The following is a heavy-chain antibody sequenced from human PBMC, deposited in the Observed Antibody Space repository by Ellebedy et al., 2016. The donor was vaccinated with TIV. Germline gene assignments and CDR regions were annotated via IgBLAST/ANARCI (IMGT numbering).Heavy chain of an antibody. CDR2: ISPYNGNT. Sequence: ASVKVSCKASGYTFTDFGISWVRLVPGQGLQWMGWISPYNGNTNYAQNLQGRVTMTTDTSTSTAYMELRSLRSDDMAVYYCARGRYDYVWGQVNYYYMDVWGTGTTVTVSS. CDR1: GYTFTDFG. CDR3: ARGRYDYVWGQVNYYYMDV. J-gene: IGHJ6*03. D-gene: IGHD3-16*01. V-gene: IGHV1-18*03.